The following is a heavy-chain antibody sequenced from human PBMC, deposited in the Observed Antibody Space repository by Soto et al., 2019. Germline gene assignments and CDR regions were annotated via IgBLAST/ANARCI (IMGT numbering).Heavy chain of an antibody. V-gene: IGHV3-48*01. CDR2: ISSSSSTI. CDR3: VPGGVTTIDY. D-gene: IGHD4-17*01. J-gene: IGHJ4*02. CDR1: GFTFSSYS. Sequence: EVQLVESGGGLVQPGGSLRLSCAASGFTFSSYSMNWVRQAPGKGLEWVSYISSSSSTIYYADSVKGRFTTSRDNAKNSLYLQMNSLRAEDTAVYYCVPGGVTTIDYWGQGTLVTVSS.